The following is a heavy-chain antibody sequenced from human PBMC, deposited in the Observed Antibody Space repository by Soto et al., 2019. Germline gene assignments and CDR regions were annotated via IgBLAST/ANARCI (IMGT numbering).Heavy chain of an antibody. V-gene: IGHV4-34*01. D-gene: IGHD6-13*01. Sequence: QVQLQQWGAGLLKPSETLSLTCAVYGGSFSGYYWSWIRQPPGKGLEWIGEINHSGSTNYNPSLKSRDTISVDTSKNQFSLKLSSVTAADTAVYYCARARVLRYSSSWYLDYWGQGTLVTVSS. CDR3: ARARVLRYSSSWYLDY. CDR2: INHSGST. CDR1: GGSFSGYY. J-gene: IGHJ4*02.